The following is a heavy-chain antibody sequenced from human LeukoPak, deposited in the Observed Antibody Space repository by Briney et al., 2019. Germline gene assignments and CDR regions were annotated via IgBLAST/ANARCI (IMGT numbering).Heavy chain of an antibody. Sequence: GRSLRLSCAASGFTFSSYAVSWVRQAPGKGLEWVSSISGSGVATYSADSVKGRFTISRDNSKNTLYLQMNSLRAEDTAVYYCAKDWGYSTSQGYYFDYWGQGTVVTVSS. CDR2: ISGSGVAT. J-gene: IGHJ4*02. D-gene: IGHD6-13*01. V-gene: IGHV3-23*01. CDR3: AKDWGYSTSQGYYFDY. CDR1: GFTFSSYA.